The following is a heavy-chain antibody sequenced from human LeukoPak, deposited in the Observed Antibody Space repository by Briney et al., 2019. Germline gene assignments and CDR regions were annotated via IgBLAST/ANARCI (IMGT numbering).Heavy chain of an antibody. Sequence: PSETLSLTCAVYGGSFSGYYWSWIRQPPGKGLEWIGEINHSGSTNYNPSLKSRVTISVDTSKNQFSLKLSSVTAADTAVYYRASLSSSWYYVDYYYYYRDVWGKGTTVTVSS. D-gene: IGHD6-13*01. CDR2: INHSGST. V-gene: IGHV4-34*01. CDR3: ASLSSSWYYVDYYYYYRDV. J-gene: IGHJ6*03. CDR1: GGSFSGYY.